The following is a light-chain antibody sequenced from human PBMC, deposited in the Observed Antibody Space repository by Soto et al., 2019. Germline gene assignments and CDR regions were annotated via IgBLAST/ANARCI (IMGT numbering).Light chain of an antibody. CDR2: AAS. V-gene: IGKV1-39*01. CDR1: QSISSY. Sequence: DVPMTLCTSSLYASLGDRVTITCRASQSISSYLNGYQQKPGKAPKLLIYAASSLQSGVPSRFSGSGSGTDFTLTISSLQPEDFATYYCQQSYSTPPWTFGQGTNVDIK. J-gene: IGKJ1*01. CDR3: QQSYSTPPWT.